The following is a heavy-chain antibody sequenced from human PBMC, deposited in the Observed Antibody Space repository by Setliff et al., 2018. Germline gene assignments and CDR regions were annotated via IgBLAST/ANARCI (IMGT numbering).Heavy chain of an antibody. CDR1: GASVGSHY. CDR3: ARAKKGGYVGYVADAFDI. Sequence: SETLSLTCTVSGASVGSHYWSWIRQPPGKGLEWIGFIFYSGDTKSNPSLKSRVTMSVDTSKNQFSLKLSSVTAADTAVYFCARAKKGGYVGYVADAFDIWGQGTTVTVSS. D-gene: IGHD5-12*01. CDR2: IFYSGDT. J-gene: IGHJ3*02. V-gene: IGHV4-59*02.